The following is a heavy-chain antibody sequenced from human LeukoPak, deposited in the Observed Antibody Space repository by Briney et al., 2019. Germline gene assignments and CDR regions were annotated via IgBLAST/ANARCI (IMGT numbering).Heavy chain of an antibody. Sequence: PGGSLRLSCAASGFTFSSYAMSWVRQAPGKGLEWVSAIRGSGGSTYYADSVKGRFTISRDNSKNTLYLQMNSLRAEDTAVYYCAKDVTMIVVVLFDYWGQGTLVTVSS. J-gene: IGHJ4*02. CDR2: IRGSGGST. CDR3: AKDVTMIVVVLFDY. CDR1: GFTFSSYA. D-gene: IGHD3-22*01. V-gene: IGHV3-23*01.